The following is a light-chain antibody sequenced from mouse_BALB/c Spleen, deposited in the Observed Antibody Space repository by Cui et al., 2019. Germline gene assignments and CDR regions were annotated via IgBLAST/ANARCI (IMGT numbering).Light chain of an antibody. CDR2: RTS. CDR1: SSVSSSY. Sequence: VLTQSPAIMAASLGQKVTMTCSASSSVSSSYLHWYQQKSGASPKPLIHRTSNLASGVPARFRGSGSGTSYSLTISSVEAEDDATYYCQQWSGYPFTFGSGTKLEIK. V-gene: IGKV4-58*01. J-gene: IGKJ4*01. CDR3: QQWSGYPFT.